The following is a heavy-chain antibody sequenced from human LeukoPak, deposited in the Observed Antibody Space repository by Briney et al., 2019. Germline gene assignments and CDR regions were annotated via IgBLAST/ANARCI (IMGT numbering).Heavy chain of an antibody. CDR1: GGSISSGDYY. Sequence: SETLSLTCTVSGGSISSGDYYWSWIRQPPGKGLEWIGYIYYSGSTYYNPSLKGRVTISVDTSKNQFSLKLSSVTAADTAVYYCVSIRSNYFDYWGQGTLVTVSS. CDR3: VSIRSNYFDY. CDR2: IYYSGST. J-gene: IGHJ4*02. D-gene: IGHD3-9*01. V-gene: IGHV4-30-4*01.